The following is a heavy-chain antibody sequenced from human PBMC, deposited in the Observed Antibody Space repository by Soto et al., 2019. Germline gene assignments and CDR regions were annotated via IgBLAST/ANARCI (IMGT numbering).Heavy chain of an antibody. CDR3: AREQGYILDY. J-gene: IGHJ4*02. CDR1: GGSISGYY. Sequence: SETLSLTCTVSGGSISGYYWSWIRQPPGKGLEWIAYIYYSGSTNYNPSLKSRVTISVDTSKNQFSLKLSSVTAADTAVYYCAREQGYILDYWGQGTLVTVSS. V-gene: IGHV4-59*01. D-gene: IGHD3-16*02. CDR2: IYYSGST.